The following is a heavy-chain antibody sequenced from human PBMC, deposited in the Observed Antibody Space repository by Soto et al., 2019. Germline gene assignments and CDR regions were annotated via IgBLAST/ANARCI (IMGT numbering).Heavy chain of an antibody. J-gene: IGHJ4*02. CDR1: GFTFSSYW. Sequence: QPGGSLRLSCAASGFTFSSYWMSWVRQAPGKGLEWVANIKQDGSEKYYVDSVKGRFTISRDNAKNSLCLQMNSLRAEDTAVYYCARDWSVTNPYYFDYWGQGTLVTSPQ. CDR3: ARDWSVTNPYYFDY. V-gene: IGHV3-7*01. CDR2: IKQDGSEK. D-gene: IGHD4-17*01.